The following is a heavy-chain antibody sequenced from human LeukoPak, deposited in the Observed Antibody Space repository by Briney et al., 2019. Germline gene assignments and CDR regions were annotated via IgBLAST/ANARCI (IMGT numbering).Heavy chain of an antibody. J-gene: IGHJ4*02. CDR2: ISSSGGST. CDR1: GFTFSGYA. V-gene: IGHV3-23*01. Sequence: GGSLRLSCAASGFTFSGYAMSWVRQAPGKGLERVSAISSSGGSTYYADSVKGRFTISRDNSKNTLYLQMNSLRAEDTAVYYCANQGRTVAHFDYWGQGTLVTVSS. D-gene: IGHD4-23*01. CDR3: ANQGRTVAHFDY.